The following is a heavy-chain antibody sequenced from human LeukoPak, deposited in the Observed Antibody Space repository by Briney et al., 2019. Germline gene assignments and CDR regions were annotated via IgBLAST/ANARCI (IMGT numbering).Heavy chain of an antibody. D-gene: IGHD3-3*01. CDR1: GFTFSIHR. J-gene: IGHJ4*02. Sequence: GGSLRLSCAASGFTFSIHRMHWVRHAPGKGLEWVVFIRYDGSNKYYADSVKGRFTISRDNYKITLYLQMNSLRAEDTAVYYCAKDLMDGFWRGIDYWGEGTLVTVSS. V-gene: IGHV3-30*02. CDR2: IRYDGSNK. CDR3: AKDLMDGFWRGIDY.